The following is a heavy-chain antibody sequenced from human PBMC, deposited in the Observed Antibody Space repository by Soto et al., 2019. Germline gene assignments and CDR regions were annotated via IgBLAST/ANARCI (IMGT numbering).Heavy chain of an antibody. D-gene: IGHD2-15*01. CDR2: INHSGST. CDR1: GGSFSGYY. J-gene: IGHJ1*01. V-gene: IGHV4-34*01. Sequence: SETLSLTCAVYGGSFSGYYWSWIRQPPGKGLEWIGEINHSGSTNYNPSLKSRVTISVDTSKNQFSLKLSSVTAADTAVYYCARELGYCSGGSCPRAEYFQHWGQGTLVTVSS. CDR3: ARELGYCSGGSCPRAEYFQH.